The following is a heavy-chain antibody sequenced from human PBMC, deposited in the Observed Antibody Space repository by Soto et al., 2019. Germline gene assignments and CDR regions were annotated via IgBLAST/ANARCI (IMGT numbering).Heavy chain of an antibody. D-gene: IGHD4-17*01. CDR2: INADNGNI. CDR3: VREGRYGEYYDL. Sequence: APGQRLEWMGWINADNGNIKYSQRFQGRVTITRDTSASTAYMELSSLRSEDTAVYYCVREGRYGEYYDLCVQGTLVTVSA. V-gene: IGHV1-3*01. J-gene: IGHJ4*02.